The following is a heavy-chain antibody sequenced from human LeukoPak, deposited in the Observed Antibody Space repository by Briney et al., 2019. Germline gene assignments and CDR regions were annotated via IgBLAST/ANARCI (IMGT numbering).Heavy chain of an antibody. D-gene: IGHD4-17*01. V-gene: IGHV3-7*02. Sequence: PGGSLRLSCAASGFTFSNYWMSWVRQAPGKGLKWVANIKEDGSEKYYADSVKGRFTISRDNAKNSLNLQMNSLRAEDTAVYYCARSRTTVTKDALDYWGQGTLVTVSS. CDR3: ARSRTTVTKDALDY. CDR1: GFTFSNYW. CDR2: IKEDGSEK. J-gene: IGHJ4*02.